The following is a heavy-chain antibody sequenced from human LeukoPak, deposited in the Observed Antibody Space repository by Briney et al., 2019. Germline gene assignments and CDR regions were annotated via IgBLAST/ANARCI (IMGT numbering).Heavy chain of an antibody. J-gene: IGHJ4*02. CDR3: ASMIYYYGPGSYDPLSQDFDY. D-gene: IGHD3-10*01. CDR1: GFTFSSYS. Sequence: GGSLRLSCAASGFTFSSYSMNWVRQAPGKGLEWVSSISSSSSYIYYADSVKGRFTISRDNAKNSLYLQMNSLRAEDTAVYYCASMIYYYGPGSYDPLSQDFDYWGQGTLVTVSS. V-gene: IGHV3-21*01. CDR2: ISSSSSYI.